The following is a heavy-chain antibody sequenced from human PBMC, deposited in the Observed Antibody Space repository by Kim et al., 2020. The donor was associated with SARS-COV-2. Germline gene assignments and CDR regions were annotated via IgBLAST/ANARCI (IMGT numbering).Heavy chain of an antibody. D-gene: IGHD3-16*01. CDR2: T. J-gene: IGHJ3*02. V-gene: IGHV3-49*02. CDR3: TTWGRGYAFDI. Sequence: TEYAAAVKGRLAISRDDSKSIAYLQMNSLKAEDTAVYYCTTWGRGYAFDIWGQGTMVTVSS.